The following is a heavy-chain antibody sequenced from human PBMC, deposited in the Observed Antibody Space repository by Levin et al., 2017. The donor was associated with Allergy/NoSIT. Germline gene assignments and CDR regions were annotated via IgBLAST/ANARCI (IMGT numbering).Heavy chain of an antibody. CDR1: GFTFSGYS. CDR3: ARGDSYGSYYYYGLDV. J-gene: IGHJ6*02. V-gene: IGHV3-48*02. Sequence: GESLKISCVASGFTFSGYSMNWVRQAPGKGLEWVSYISTSSSSIYYADSVKGRFTISRDKANNSLYLQMNSLRDEDTAVYYCARGDSYGSYYYYGLDVWGQGTTVTVSS. CDR2: ISTSSSSI. D-gene: IGHD5-18*01.